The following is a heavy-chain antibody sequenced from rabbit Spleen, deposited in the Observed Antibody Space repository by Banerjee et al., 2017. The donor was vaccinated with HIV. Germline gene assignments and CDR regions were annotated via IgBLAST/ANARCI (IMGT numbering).Heavy chain of an antibody. J-gene: IGHJ4*01. CDR1: GFSFSDRDV. CDR3: ARASVSADSFNL. CDR2: INASTGKP. D-gene: IGHD1-1*01. Sequence: QEQLVESGGGLVQPEGSLTLTCKASGFSFSDRDVMCWVRQAPGKGLEWIACINASTGKPVYATWASGRFTISRTSSTTVTLQMTSLTAADTATYFCARASVSADSFNLWGQGTLVTVS. V-gene: IGHV1S45*01.